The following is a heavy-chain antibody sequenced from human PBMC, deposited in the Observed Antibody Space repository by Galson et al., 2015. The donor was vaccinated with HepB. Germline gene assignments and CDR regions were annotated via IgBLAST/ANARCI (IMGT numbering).Heavy chain of an antibody. CDR1: GFTVRCHG. Sequence: SLRPCYAGAGFTVRCHGMTGGRQAPGNGQVRVSAVSGGGTSYAEPGKGRFTISRDNSKTTLYLQMNSLRAEDTAVYYCAKAVYYYYMDVWGRGTTVTVSS. CDR2: VSGGGT. J-gene: IGHJ6*03. CDR3: AKAVYYYYMDV. V-gene: IGHV3-23*01.